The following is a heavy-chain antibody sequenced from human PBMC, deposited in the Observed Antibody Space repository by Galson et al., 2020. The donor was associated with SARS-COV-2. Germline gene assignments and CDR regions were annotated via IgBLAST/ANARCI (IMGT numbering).Heavy chain of an antibody. CDR1: GTSISSGSYS. D-gene: IGHD4-17*01. Sequence: SETLSLTCAVSGTSISSGSYSWNWIRQPPGNGLEWIGYISHSGGTYYNPSLKSRVTISGDRSKNQFSLRLSAVTAADTAVYYCARLHYGEYAPEAFDIWGPGTRCTVAS. CDR3: ARLHYGEYAPEAFDI. CDR2: ISHSGGT. V-gene: IGHV4-30-2*01. J-gene: IGHJ3*02.